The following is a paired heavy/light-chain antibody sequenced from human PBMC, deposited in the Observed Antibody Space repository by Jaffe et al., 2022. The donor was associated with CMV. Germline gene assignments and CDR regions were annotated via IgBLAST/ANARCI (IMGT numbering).Light chain of an antibody. J-gene: IGLJ3*02. V-gene: IGLV2-23*02. Sequence: QSALSQPASVSGSPGQSITISCTGTSGDIGSYNLVSWYQQHPGKVPKLMIYEVSKRPSGFSSRFSGSKSGDTASLTISGLQAEDEADYYCCSYAGSSTLVFGGGTKLTVL. CDR3: CSYAGSSTLV. CDR2: EVS. CDR1: SGDIGSYNL.
Heavy chain of an antibody. CDR3: ARVGHQRDGYNYPFDY. V-gene: IGHV1-46*01. Sequence: QVHLVQSGAEVKKPGASVKVSCKASGYTFINYYMHWVRQAPGQGLEWMGIIDPSVGSKTYAQKFQGRVSMTRDTSTGTVYMELKSLKSDDTAVYYCARVGHQRDGYNYPFDYWGQGTLVTVSS. J-gene: IGHJ4*02. D-gene: IGHD5-12*01. CDR2: IDPSVGSK. CDR1: GYTFINYY.